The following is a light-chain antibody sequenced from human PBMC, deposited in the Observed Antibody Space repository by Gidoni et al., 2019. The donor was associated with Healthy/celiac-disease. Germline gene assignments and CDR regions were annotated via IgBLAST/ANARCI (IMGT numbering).Light chain of an antibody. J-gene: IGLJ2*01. V-gene: IGLV2-14*01. CDR2: DVS. Sequence: QSALTQPASVSGSPGTAITLSCTGTSSDVGGYNYVPWYQQHPGKAPKLMFYDVSNRPSGVSNRFSGSKSGNTASLTISGLQAEDEADYYCSSYTSSSTVVFGGGTKLTVL. CDR1: SSDVGGYNY. CDR3: SSYTSSSTVV.